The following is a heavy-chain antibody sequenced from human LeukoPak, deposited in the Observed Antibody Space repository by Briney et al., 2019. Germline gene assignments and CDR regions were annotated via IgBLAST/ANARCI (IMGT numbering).Heavy chain of an antibody. CDR3: ARGVEDWYYFDY. CDR2: IYASGSI. V-gene: IGHV4-4*07. D-gene: IGHD3/OR15-3a*01. J-gene: IGHJ4*02. CDR1: GGSISSYY. Sequence: SETLSLTCTVSGGSISSYYWSWIRQPAGKGLEWIGRIYASGSINYNPSLKSRVTMSVDTSKNQLSLKLTSVTAADTAVYYCARGVEDWYYFDYWGQGTLVTVSS.